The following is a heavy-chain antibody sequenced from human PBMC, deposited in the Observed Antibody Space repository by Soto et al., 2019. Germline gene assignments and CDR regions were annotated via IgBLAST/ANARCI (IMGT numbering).Heavy chain of an antibody. CDR1: GFTFSSYA. CDR2: ISYDGSNK. D-gene: IGHD3-3*01. Sequence: QVQLVESGGGVVQPGRSLRLSCAASGFTFSSYAMHWVRQAPGKGLEWVAVISYDGSNKYYADSVKGRFTISRDNSKNTRDTIMTSMSGEDTAVYYCARVGPPYYDFWSGYYMDRYDGLDVWGEGTTVTVSS. J-gene: IGHJ6*04. CDR3: ARVGPPYYDFWSGYYMDRYDGLDV. V-gene: IGHV3-30-3*01.